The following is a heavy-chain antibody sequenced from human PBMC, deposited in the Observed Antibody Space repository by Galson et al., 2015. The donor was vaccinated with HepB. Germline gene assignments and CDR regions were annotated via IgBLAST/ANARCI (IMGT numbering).Heavy chain of an antibody. V-gene: IGHV1-69*13. CDR1: GGTFSSYA. CDR2: IIPIFGTA. D-gene: IGHD3-22*01. CDR3: ARGDSSGYYYGGSPSDY. J-gene: IGHJ4*02. Sequence: SVKVSCKASGGTFSSYAISWVRQAPGQGLEWMGGIIPIFGTANYAQKFQGRVTITADESTSTAYMELSSLRSEDTAVYYCARGDSSGYYYGGSPSDYWGQGTLVTVSS.